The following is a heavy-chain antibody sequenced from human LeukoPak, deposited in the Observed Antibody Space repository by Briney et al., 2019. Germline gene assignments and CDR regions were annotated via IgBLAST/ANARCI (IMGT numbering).Heavy chain of an antibody. CDR1: GFTFSSYA. CDR3: AKDFPSRAFWSGYYTWEPFDY. V-gene: IGHV3-23*01. J-gene: IGHJ4*02. D-gene: IGHD3-3*01. Sequence: GGSLRLSCAASGFTFSSYAMSWVRQAPGKGLEWVSVISGSGDNTYYADSVKGRLTISRDNSKNTLYLQMNSLRAEDTAVYYCAKDFPSRAFWSGYYTWEPFDYWGQRTLVTVSS. CDR2: ISGSGDNT.